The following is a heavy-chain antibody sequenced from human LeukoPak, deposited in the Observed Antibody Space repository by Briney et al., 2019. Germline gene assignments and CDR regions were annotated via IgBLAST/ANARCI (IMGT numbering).Heavy chain of an antibody. Sequence: GRSLRLSRAASGFTFSSYAMHWVRQAPGKGLEWVAVISYDGSNKYYADSVKGRFTISRDNSKNTLYLQMNSLRAEDTAVYYCAKPADPRYSSGWFDYWGQGTLVTVSS. CDR3: AKPADPRYSSGWFDY. D-gene: IGHD6-19*01. CDR1: GFTFSSYA. CDR2: ISYDGSNK. J-gene: IGHJ4*02. V-gene: IGHV3-30-3*02.